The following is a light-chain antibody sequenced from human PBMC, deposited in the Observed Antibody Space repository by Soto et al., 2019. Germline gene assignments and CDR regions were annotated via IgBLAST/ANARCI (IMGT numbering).Light chain of an antibody. Sequence: QPVLTQSPSASASLGASVKLTCTLSSGHSRYAIAWHQQQPEKGPRDLMNLNIDGSHSKGDGIPDRFSGSSSGAECYLTISCRQTEDEADYFCQTWVTGIVVFGGGTKLTVL. CDR3: QTWVTGIVV. V-gene: IGLV4-69*01. CDR1: SGHSRYA. CDR2: LNIDGSH. J-gene: IGLJ2*01.